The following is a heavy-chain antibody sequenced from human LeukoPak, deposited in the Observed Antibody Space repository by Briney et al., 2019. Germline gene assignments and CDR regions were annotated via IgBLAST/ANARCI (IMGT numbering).Heavy chain of an antibody. CDR2: ISYDGSNK. CDR1: GFTFSSYA. D-gene: IGHD3-3*01. CDR3: ARDSVLDFWSGYVLVY. J-gene: IGHJ4*02. Sequence: GRSLRLSCAASGFTFSSYAMHWVRQAPGKGLEWVAVISYDGSNKYYADSVKGRFTISRDNSKNTLYLQMNSLRAEDTAVYYCARDSVLDFWSGYVLVYWGQGTLVTVSS. V-gene: IGHV3-30-3*01.